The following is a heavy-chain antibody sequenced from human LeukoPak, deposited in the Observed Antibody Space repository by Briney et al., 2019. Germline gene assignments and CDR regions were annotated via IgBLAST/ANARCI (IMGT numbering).Heavy chain of an antibody. CDR2: ISKDGNTR. J-gene: IGHJ4*02. D-gene: IGHD1-26*01. V-gene: IGHV3-11*01. CDR1: GSTFSDYY. CDR3: ARVMRSGSPFDY. Sequence: PGGSLRLSCAASGSTFSDYYMSWIRQAPGKGLEWVSYISKDGNTRNYADSVKGRFTISRDNAKNSLYLQMNSLRAEDTAVYYCARVMRSGSPFDYWGQGTLVTVSS.